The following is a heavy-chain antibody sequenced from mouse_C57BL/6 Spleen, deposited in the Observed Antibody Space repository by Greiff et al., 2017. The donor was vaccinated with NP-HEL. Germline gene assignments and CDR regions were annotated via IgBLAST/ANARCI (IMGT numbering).Heavy chain of an antibody. V-gene: IGHV5-12*01. CDR3: ARHGGLGFAY. Sequence: DVQLQESGGGLVQPGGSLKLSCAASGFTFSDYYLYWVRQTPEKRLEWVAYISNGGGSTYYPDTVKGRFTLSRDNAKNTLYLQMSRLKSEDTAMYYCARHGGLGFAYWGQGTLVTVSA. D-gene: IGHD3-3*01. J-gene: IGHJ3*01. CDR1: GFTFSDYY. CDR2: ISNGGGST.